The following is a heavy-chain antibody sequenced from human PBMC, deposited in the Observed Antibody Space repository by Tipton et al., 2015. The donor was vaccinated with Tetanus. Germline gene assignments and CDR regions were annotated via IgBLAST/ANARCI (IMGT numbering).Heavy chain of an antibody. CDR1: GFTFSDYY. CDR3: ARGLWFGELLRRYYFDY. D-gene: IGHD3-10*01. Sequence: SLRLSCAASGFTFSDYYMSWIRQAPGKGLEWVSYISSSGSTIYYADSVKGRFTISRDNAKNSLYLQMNSLRAEDTAVYYCARGLWFGELLRRYYFDYWGQGTLVTVSS. CDR2: ISSSGSTI. V-gene: IGHV3-11*01. J-gene: IGHJ4*02.